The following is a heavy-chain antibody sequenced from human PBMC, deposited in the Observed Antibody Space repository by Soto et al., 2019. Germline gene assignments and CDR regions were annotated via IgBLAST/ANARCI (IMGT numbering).Heavy chain of an antibody. V-gene: IGHV3-7*03. CDR1: GFTFRSYW. Sequence: EVQVVESGGGLVQPGGSLRVSCVGSGFTFRSYWMSWVRQAPGKGLEWVANIRPDGSEKYYVDSVKGRFTISRDNVKNSLYLQMSSLRAEDTAVYYCAREEGATVANNGFDSWGQGALVTVSS. J-gene: IGHJ5*01. CDR3: AREEGATVANNGFDS. D-gene: IGHD4-17*01. CDR2: IRPDGSEK.